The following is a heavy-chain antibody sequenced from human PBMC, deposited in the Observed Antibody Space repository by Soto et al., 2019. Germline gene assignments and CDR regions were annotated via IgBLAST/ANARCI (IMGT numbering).Heavy chain of an antibody. CDR3: AKDITYDSSAYDS. CDR1: GFTFSRFG. D-gene: IGHD3-22*01. Sequence: GGSLRLSCAASGFTFSRFGRSWVRQAPGKGLEWVSGISGGGNPTYYSDSVKGRFTISRDSAKNTLYLQMNSLRTEDTAVYYCAKDITYDSSAYDSWGQGTLVTVSS. CDR2: ISGGGNPT. J-gene: IGHJ4*02. V-gene: IGHV3-23*01.